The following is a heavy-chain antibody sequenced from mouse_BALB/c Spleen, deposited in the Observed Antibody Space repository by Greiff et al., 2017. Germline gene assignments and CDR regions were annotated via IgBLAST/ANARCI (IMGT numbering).Heavy chain of an antibody. V-gene: IGHV5-6-5*01. Sequence: EVKVVESGGGLVKPGGSLKLSCAASGFTFSSYAMSWVRQTPEKRLEWVASISSGGSTYYQDSVKGRFTISRDNARNILYLQMSSLRSEDTAMYYCARGENYYGSGDYWGQGTTLTVSS. J-gene: IGHJ2*01. CDR1: GFTFSSYA. CDR3: ARGENYYGSGDY. D-gene: IGHD1-1*01. CDR2: ISSGGST.